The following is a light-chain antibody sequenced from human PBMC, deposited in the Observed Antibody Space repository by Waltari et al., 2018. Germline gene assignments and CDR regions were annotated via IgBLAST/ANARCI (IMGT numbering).Light chain of an antibody. CDR3: QQASSFPIT. Sequence: IQMTQSSSSGSSSVGDRVTITCRASQGISNWLAWYQQKPGKAPKLLIYGASSLQTGVPERFSGSGSGTEFTLTISSLQPEDFATYYCQQASSFPITFGPGTKVEIK. CDR1: QGISNW. J-gene: IGKJ3*01. CDR2: GAS. V-gene: IGKV1-12*01.